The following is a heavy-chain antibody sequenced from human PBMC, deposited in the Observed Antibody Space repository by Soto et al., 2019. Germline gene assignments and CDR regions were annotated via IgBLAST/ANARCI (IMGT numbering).Heavy chain of an antibody. Sequence: PVGSLRLSCAASGFTFSSYAIHWVRQAPGKGLEWVAVISYDGSNKDYADSVKGRFTISRDNSKNTLYLQMNSLRAEDTAVYYCARDAIGFDYWGQGTLVTVSS. D-gene: IGHD2-2*01. J-gene: IGHJ4*02. CDR1: GFTFSSYA. CDR3: ARDAIGFDY. CDR2: ISYDGSNK. V-gene: IGHV3-30-3*01.